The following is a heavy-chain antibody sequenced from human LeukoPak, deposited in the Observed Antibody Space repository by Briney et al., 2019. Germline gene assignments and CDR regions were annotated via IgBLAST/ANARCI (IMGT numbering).Heavy chain of an antibody. J-gene: IGHJ6*02. CDR2: IYSGGST. Sequence: GGSLRLSCAASGFTVSSNYMSWVRQAPGKGLEWVSVIYSGGSTYYADSVKGRFTISRDNSKNTLYLQMNSLRAEDTAVYYCARDKLTGARVYYYYGMDVWGQGTTVTVSS. V-gene: IGHV3-66*01. D-gene: IGHD3-9*01. CDR1: GFTVSSNY. CDR3: ARDKLTGARVYYYYGMDV.